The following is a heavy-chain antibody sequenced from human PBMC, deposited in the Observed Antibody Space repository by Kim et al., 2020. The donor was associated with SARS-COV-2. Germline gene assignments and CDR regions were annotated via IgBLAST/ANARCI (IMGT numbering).Heavy chain of an antibody. CDR2: IFHSGII. CDR1: GGSISSSNW. V-gene: IGHV4-4*02. D-gene: IGHD3-16*01. CDR3: ATWGDFSHAMDV. J-gene: IGHJ6*02. Sequence: SETLSLTCAVSGGSISSSNWWTWVRQPPGKGLEWIGEIFHSGIIKYNPSLKSRVTISVDKSKNQFSLELSSVTAADTAVYYCATWGDFSHAMDVWGQGTTVTVSS.